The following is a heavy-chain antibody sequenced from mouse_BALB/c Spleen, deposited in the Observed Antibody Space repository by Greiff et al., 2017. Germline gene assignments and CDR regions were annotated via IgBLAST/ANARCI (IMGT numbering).Heavy chain of an antibody. D-gene: IGHD1-2*01. CDR2: ISSGSSTI. J-gene: IGHJ4*01. Sequence: EVQGVESGGGLVQPGGSRKLSCAASGFTFSSFGMHWVRQAPEKGLEWVAYISSGSSTIYYADTVKGRFTISRDNPKNTLFLQMTSLRSEDTAMYYCARSTTATRYAMDYWGQGTSVTVSS. V-gene: IGHV5-17*02. CDR3: ARSTTATRYAMDY. CDR1: GFTFSSFG.